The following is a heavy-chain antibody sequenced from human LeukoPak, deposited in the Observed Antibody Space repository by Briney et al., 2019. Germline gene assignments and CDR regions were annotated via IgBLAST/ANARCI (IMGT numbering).Heavy chain of an antibody. D-gene: IGHD4-23*01. V-gene: IGHV3-74*01. CDR1: GFTFSKYW. Sequence: PTGGSLTLPCAASGFTFSKYWMHWVRQVPRKGLIWVSRINNEGNDTNYADSVKGRLTISRDNAKNTLYLQMTSLRAEDTAVYYCARGIFGNFAHWRQGSLVTVSS. J-gene: IGHJ4*02. CDR3: ARGIFGNFAH. CDR2: INNEGNDT.